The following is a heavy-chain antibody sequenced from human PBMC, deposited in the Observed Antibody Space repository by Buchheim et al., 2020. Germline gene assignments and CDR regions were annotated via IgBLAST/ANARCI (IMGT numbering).Heavy chain of an antibody. J-gene: IGHJ4*02. CDR2: IYTSGST. Sequence: QVQLQESGPGLVKPSQTLSLTCTVSGGSISSGSYYWSWIRQPAGKGLEWIGRIYTSGSTNYNPSLKSRVTISVDTSKNQFSLKLSSVTAADTAVYYCARETYYYGSGSRLRFDYWGQGTL. V-gene: IGHV4-61*02. CDR3: ARETYYYGSGSRLRFDY. CDR1: GGSISSGSYY. D-gene: IGHD3-10*01.